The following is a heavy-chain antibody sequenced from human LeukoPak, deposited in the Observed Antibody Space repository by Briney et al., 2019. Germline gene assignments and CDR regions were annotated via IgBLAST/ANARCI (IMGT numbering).Heavy chain of an antibody. CDR1: GGSISRSGYH. J-gene: IGHJ3*02. CDR2: IYYSGST. V-gene: IGHV4-39*07. D-gene: IGHD3-22*01. CDR3: AREGTYYYDSSGYAFDI. Sequence: PSETLSLTCTVSGGSISRSGYHWGWIRQPPGKGLEWIGSIYYSGSTHYNPSLKSRVSISIDTSNNQFSLRLSSVTAADTAVYYCAREGTYYYDSSGYAFDIWGQGTMVTVSS.